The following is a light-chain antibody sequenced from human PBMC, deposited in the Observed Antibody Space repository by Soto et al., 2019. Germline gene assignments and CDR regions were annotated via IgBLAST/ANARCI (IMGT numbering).Light chain of an antibody. CDR3: QSYDSSLSVNYV. V-gene: IGLV1-40*01. CDR1: SSNIGAGYD. CDR2: GNS. Sequence: QSALTQPPSVSGAPGQRVTISCTGSSSNIGAGYDVRWYQQLPGTAPKLLIYGNSNRPSGVPDRFSGSKSGTSASLAITGLQAEDEADYYCQSYDSSLSVNYVFGTGTKLTVL. J-gene: IGLJ1*01.